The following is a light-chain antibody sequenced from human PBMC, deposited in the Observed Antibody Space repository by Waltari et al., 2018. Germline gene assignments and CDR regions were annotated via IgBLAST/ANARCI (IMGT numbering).Light chain of an antibody. J-gene: IGLJ3*02. CDR1: SSDVGGYNY. V-gene: IGLV2-23*02. CDR2: DVS. CDR3: CSYAGSSTWV. Sequence: QSALTQPASVSGSPGQAITIPCPGTSSDVGGYNYVSWYQQPPGKAPKLMIYDVSKRPSGVSNRFSGSKSGNTASLTISGLQAEDEADYYCCSYAGSSTWVFGGGTKLTVL.